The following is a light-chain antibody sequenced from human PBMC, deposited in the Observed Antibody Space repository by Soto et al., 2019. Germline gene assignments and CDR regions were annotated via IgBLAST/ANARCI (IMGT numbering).Light chain of an antibody. CDR3: SSYTSSTTEV. CDR1: SSDVGGYNY. Sequence: QPVLTQPASVSGSPGQSIAISCTGTSSDVGGYNYVSWYQQHPGKAPKLMIYDVSSRPSGVSNRFSGSKSGNTASLTISGLQAGDEADYYCSSYTSSTTEVFGTGTKLTVL. J-gene: IGLJ1*01. V-gene: IGLV2-14*03. CDR2: DVS.